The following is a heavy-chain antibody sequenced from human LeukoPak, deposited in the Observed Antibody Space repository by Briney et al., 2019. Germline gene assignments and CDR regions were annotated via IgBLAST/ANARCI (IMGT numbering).Heavy chain of an antibody. V-gene: IGHV4-39*01. Sequence: SETLSLTCTVSGGSISTSSYYRGWIRQPPGKGLEWIGSIYYSGSTYYNPSLKSRVTISVDTSKNQFSLKLSSVTAADTAVYYCASPVAGTDGDFFDYWGQGTLVTVSS. CDR2: IYYSGST. J-gene: IGHJ4*02. CDR1: GGSISTSSYY. CDR3: ASPVAGTDGDFFDY. D-gene: IGHD6-19*01.